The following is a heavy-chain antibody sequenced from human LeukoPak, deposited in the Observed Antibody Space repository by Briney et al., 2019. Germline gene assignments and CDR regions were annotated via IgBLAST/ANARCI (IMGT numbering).Heavy chain of an antibody. J-gene: IGHJ4*02. CDR1: GFTFSDYY. D-gene: IGHD5-24*01. CDR2: ISSSGSTI. Sequence: GGSLRLSCAASGFTFSDYYMSWIRQAPGKGLEGVSYISSSGSTIYYADSVKGRFTISRDNAKNSLYLQMNSLRAEDTAVYYCAREGDGDGYNVYYFDYWGQGTLVTVSS. V-gene: IGHV3-11*04. CDR3: AREGDGDGYNVYYFDY.